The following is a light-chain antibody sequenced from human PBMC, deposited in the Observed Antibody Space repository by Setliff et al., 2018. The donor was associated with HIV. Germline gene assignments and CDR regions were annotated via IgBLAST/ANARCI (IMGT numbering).Light chain of an antibody. V-gene: IGLV3-21*01. CDR2: YDH. J-gene: IGLJ3*02. CDR1: NIGIKS. Sequence: SYELTQRPSVSVAPGKTARITCGGDNIGIKSVHWYQQKPGQAPVVVMYYDHDRPSWIPERFSGSNSGNTATLTISRVEVGDEADYYCQMWDSSSDVVFGGGTKGTVL. CDR3: QMWDSSSDVV.